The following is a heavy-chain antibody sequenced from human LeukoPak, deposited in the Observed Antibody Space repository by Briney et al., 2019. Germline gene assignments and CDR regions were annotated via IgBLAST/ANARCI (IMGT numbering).Heavy chain of an antibody. CDR3: ARDGVEREMATSNDAFDI. CDR2: IYYSGST. V-gene: IGHV4-59*01. CDR1: GVSISSYY. Sequence: SETLSLTCTVSGVSISSYYWSWIRQPPGKGLEWIGYIYYSGSTNYNPSLKSRVTISVDTSKNQFSLKLSSVTAADTAVYYCARDGVEREMATSNDAFDIWGQGTMVTVSS. J-gene: IGHJ3*02. D-gene: IGHD5-24*01.